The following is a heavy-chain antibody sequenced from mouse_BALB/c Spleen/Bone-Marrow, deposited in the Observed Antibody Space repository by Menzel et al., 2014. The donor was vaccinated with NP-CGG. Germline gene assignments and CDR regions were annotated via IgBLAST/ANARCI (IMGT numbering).Heavy chain of an antibody. CDR1: GYTFTSYW. D-gene: IGHD2-4*01. CDR2: IYPSTGYT. Sequence: GQLQQSWAELAKPGASVKMSCQASGYTFTSYWTHWVKQRPGPGLGWIGYIYPSTGYTEYNQKFKDKVTLTADKSSSTAYMQLSSLTSEDSAVYYCARDDYAYWGQGTLVTVSA. V-gene: IGHV1-7*01. CDR3: ARDDYAY. J-gene: IGHJ3*01.